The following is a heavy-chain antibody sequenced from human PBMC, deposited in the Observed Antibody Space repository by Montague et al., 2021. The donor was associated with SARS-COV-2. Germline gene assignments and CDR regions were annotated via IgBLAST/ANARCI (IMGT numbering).Heavy chain of an antibody. CDR1: GGSFSNYF. CDR3: VRQPGQWLPREWFWFDP. Sequence: SETLSLTCAVYGGSFSNYFWGWIRQPPGKGLEWIGSIYYSGSTYYNPSLKSRVTISVDTSKNQFSLKLSSVTAADTAVYYCVRQPGQWLPREWFWFDPWGQGTLVTVSS. V-gene: IGHV4-39*01. J-gene: IGHJ5*02. D-gene: IGHD6-19*01. CDR2: IYYSGST.